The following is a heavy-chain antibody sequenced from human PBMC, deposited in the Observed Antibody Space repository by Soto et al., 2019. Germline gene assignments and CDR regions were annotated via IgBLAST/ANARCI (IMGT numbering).Heavy chain of an antibody. CDR3: AKDDRLTAAAGRGYYYYYGMDV. J-gene: IGHJ6*02. D-gene: IGHD6-13*01. V-gene: IGHV3-23*01. CDR2: ISGSGGST. Sequence: GGSLRLSCAASGFTFSSYAMSWVRQAPGKGLEWVSAISGSGGSTYYADSVKGRFTISRDNSKNTLYLQMNSLRAEDTAVYYCAKDDRLTAAAGRGYYYYYGMDVWGQGTTVTVSS. CDR1: GFTFSSYA.